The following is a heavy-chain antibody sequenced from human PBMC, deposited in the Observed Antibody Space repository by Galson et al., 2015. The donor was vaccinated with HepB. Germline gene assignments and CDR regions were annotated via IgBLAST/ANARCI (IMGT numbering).Heavy chain of an antibody. CDR1: GFTFSNAW. D-gene: IGHD5-12*01. CDR3: TTDEGSGYDLPFDY. Sequence: SLRLSCAASGFTFSNAWMSWVRQAPGKGLEWVGRIKSKTDGGTTDYAAPVKGRFTISRDDSKNTLYLQMNSLKAEDTAVYYCTTDEGSGYDLPFDYWGQGTLVTVSS. J-gene: IGHJ4*02. V-gene: IGHV3-15*01. CDR2: IKSKTDGGTT.